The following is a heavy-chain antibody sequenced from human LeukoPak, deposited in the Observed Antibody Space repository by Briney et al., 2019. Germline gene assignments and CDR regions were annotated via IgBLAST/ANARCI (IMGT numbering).Heavy chain of an antibody. J-gene: IGHJ5*02. V-gene: IGHV1-18*01. CDR1: GYTFTSYG. CDR2: ISAYNGNT. D-gene: IGHD6-6*01. Sequence: ASVKVSCKASGYTFTSYGISWVRQAPGQGLEWMGWISAYNGNTNYAQKLQGRVTMTTDTSTSTAYMELRSLRSDDTAVYYCAREKTQQLVRNNWFDPWGQGTLVTVSS. CDR3: AREKTQQLVRNNWFDP.